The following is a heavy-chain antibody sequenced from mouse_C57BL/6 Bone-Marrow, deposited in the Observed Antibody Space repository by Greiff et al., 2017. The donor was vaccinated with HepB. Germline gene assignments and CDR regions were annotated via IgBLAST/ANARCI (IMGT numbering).Heavy chain of an antibody. J-gene: IGHJ3*01. CDR3: ARRKIYYYGSSPWLAY. CDR1: GYAFTNYL. V-gene: IGHV1-54*01. CDR2: INPGSGGT. Sequence: QVQLQQSGAELVRPGTSVKVSCKASGYAFTNYLIEWVKQRPGQGLEWIGVINPGSGGTNYNEKFKGKATLTADKSSSTAYMQLSSLTSEDSAVYFCARRKIYYYGSSPWLAYWGQGTLVTVSA. D-gene: IGHD1-1*01.